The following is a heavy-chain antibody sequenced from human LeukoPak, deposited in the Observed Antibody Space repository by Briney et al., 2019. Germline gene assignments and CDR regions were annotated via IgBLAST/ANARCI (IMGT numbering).Heavy chain of an antibody. CDR3: ATTCRSGWHYYFDY. CDR1: GYSFTSFY. V-gene: IGHV5-10-1*01. D-gene: IGHD6-19*01. Sequence: GESLKISCKGSGYSFTSFYISWVRQMPGKGLEWMGSIDPSDSYTSYSPSSQGHVTISADKSISTAYLQWRSLKASDTAMYYCATTCRSGWHYYFDYWGQGALVTVSS. CDR2: IDPSDSYT. J-gene: IGHJ4*02.